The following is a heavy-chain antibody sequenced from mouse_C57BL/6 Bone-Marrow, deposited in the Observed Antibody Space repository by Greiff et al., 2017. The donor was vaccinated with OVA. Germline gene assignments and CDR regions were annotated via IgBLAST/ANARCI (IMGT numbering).Heavy chain of an antibody. CDR1: GFTFSSYA. J-gene: IGHJ3*01. CDR2: ISDGGSYT. Sequence: VQLKESGGGLVKPGGSLKLSCAASGFTFSSYAMSWVRQTPEKRLEWVATISDGGSYTYYPDNVKGRFTISRDNAKNNLYLQMSHLKSEDTAMYYCARDYDGYYGFAYWGQGTLVTVSA. V-gene: IGHV5-4*01. CDR3: ARDYDGYYGFAY. D-gene: IGHD2-3*01.